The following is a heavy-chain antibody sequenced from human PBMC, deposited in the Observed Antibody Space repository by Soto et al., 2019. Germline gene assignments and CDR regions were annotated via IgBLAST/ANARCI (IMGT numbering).Heavy chain of an antibody. CDR3: ERDSERERNNSVCYHWDY. V-gene: IGHV3-21*01. CDR2: ISSSSSYR. D-gene: IGHD2-8*01. J-gene: IGHJ4*02. Sequence: EVQLVESGGGLVKPGGSLRLSCAASGITFSSYSMNWVRQAPGKGLEWVSSISSSSSYRYYAESVKGRFTISRDNAKNSLYLQMNSLRAEETAVYFWERDSERERNNSVCYHWDYWGQGTLVTVCS. CDR1: GITFSSYS.